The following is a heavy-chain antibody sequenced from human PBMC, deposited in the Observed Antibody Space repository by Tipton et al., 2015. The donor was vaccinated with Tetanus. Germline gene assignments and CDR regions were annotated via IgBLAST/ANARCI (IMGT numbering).Heavy chain of an antibody. D-gene: IGHD2-15*01. CDR1: GFTFSSYS. J-gene: IGHJ3*02. CDR2: ISSSSYI. Sequence: SLRLSCAASGFTFSSYSMNWVRQAPGKGLEWVSSISSSSYIYYADSVKGRFTISRDNAKNSLYLQMNSLRAEDTAVYYCASAWRLDCSGGSCPVAFDIWGQGTMVTVSS. V-gene: IGHV3-21*01. CDR3: ASAWRLDCSGGSCPVAFDI.